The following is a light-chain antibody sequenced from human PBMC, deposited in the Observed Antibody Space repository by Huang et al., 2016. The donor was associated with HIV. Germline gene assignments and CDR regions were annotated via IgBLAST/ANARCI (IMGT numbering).Light chain of an antibody. CDR2: GAS. J-gene: IGKJ1*01. CDR3: QDYNKWPPWT. CDR1: QSISTN. V-gene: IGKV3-15*01. Sequence: EIVMTQSPATLSVSPGERVTLSCRASQSISTNFAWYQQKPGQAPRLLIYGASTRATGIPARFSGSGSGTDFTLTISVLQSEDSAVYYCQDYNKWPPWTFGQGTKVEIK.